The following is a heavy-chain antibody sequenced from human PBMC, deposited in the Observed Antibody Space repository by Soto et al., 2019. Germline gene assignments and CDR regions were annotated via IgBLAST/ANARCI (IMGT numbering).Heavy chain of an antibody. J-gene: IGHJ4*02. V-gene: IGHV4-59*01. Sequence: QVHLQESGPGLVKPSETLSLTCTVSGASIRSYYWSWIRQPPGKGLEWIGFSYYSGSTNYNPSLNILFTISVDTSKTQFSLKLTSVTAADTAVYYCARDQNVSAHFDYWGQGILVTVSS. CDR1: GASIRSYY. CDR3: ARDQNVSAHFDY. CDR2: SYYSGST.